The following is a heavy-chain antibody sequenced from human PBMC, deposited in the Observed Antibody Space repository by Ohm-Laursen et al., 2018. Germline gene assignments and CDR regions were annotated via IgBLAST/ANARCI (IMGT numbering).Heavy chain of an antibody. CDR1: GYTFTSYG. J-gene: IGHJ4*02. CDR2: ISAYNGNT. Sequence: ASVKVSCKASGYTFTSYGISWVRQAPGQGLEWMGWISAYNGNTNYAQKLQGRVTMTTDTSTSTAYMELRSLRSDDTAVYYCARDKRASSGTNPLWYWGQGTLVTVSS. CDR3: ARDKRASSGTNPLWY. D-gene: IGHD6-19*01. V-gene: IGHV1-18*01.